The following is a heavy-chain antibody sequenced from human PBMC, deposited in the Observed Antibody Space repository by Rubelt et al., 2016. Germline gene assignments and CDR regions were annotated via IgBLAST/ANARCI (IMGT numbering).Heavy chain of an antibody. V-gene: IGHV4-59*11. D-gene: IGHD1-26*01. CDR1: GGSINNHY. CDR3: ARGSGSYYRTEYFQY. CDR2: IYSSGST. J-gene: IGHJ1*01. Sequence: QVQLQESGPGLVKPSETLSLTCPVSGGSINNHYWSWIRQPPGKGLEWIGYIYSSGSTKYNPSLERRVPLSVATAKNQFSLKLTSVTAADTAVYYCARGSGSYYRTEYFQYWGQGTLVTVSS.